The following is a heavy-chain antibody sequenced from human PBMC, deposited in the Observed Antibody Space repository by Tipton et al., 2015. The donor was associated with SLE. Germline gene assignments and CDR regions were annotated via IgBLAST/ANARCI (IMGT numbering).Heavy chain of an antibody. CDR2: IKEDGSDK. D-gene: IGHD3-16*01. V-gene: IGHV3-7*01. CDR1: GFTFSNYW. Sequence: GSLRLSCAASGFTFSNYWMSWVRQAPGKGLEWVANIKEDGSDKYYVDSVKGRFTISRDNAKNSLYLQMNSLRAEDTAVYYCARVKGGAFDIWGQGTMVTVSS. CDR3: ARVKGGAFDI. J-gene: IGHJ3*02.